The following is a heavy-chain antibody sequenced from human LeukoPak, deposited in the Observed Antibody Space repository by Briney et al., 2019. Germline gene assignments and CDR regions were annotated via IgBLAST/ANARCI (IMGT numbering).Heavy chain of an antibody. Sequence: GGSLRLSCAASGFTFSSYAMSWVRQAPGKGLEWVSAISGSGGSTYYADSVKGRFTISRDNSKNSLYLQMNSLRAEDTALYYCAKDRLYYYGSGSYPDYWGQGTLVTVSS. CDR2: ISGSGGST. CDR3: AKDRLYYYGSGSYPDY. CDR1: GFTFSSYA. D-gene: IGHD3-10*01. J-gene: IGHJ4*02. V-gene: IGHV3-23*01.